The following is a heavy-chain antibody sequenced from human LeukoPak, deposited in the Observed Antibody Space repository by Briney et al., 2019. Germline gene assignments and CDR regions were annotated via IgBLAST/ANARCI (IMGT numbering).Heavy chain of an antibody. CDR1: GFTFSSYW. CDR2: INSDGSST. CDR3: ARDRGYGDYEYYFDY. D-gene: IGHD4-17*01. V-gene: IGHV3-74*01. Sequence: GGSLRLSCAASGFTFSSYWMHWVRQAPGKGLVWVSRINSDGSSTSYADSVKGRFTISRDNAKNTLYLQMNSLRAEDTAVYYCARDRGYGDYEYYFDYWGQGTLVTVSS. J-gene: IGHJ4*02.